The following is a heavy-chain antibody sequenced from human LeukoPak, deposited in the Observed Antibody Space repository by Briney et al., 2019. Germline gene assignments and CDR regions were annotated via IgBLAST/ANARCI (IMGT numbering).Heavy chain of an antibody. CDR1: GFTFSGSA. D-gene: IGHD2-21*02. Sequence: GGSLRLSCAASGFTFSGSAMHWVRQASGKGLEWVGRIRSKANSYATAYAASVKGRFTISRDDSKNTAYLQMNSLKTEDTAVYYCTRRGDACGGDCSSYYYMDVWGKGTTVTVSS. J-gene: IGHJ6*03. CDR2: IRSKANSYAT. V-gene: IGHV3-73*01. CDR3: TRRGDACGGDCSSYYYMDV.